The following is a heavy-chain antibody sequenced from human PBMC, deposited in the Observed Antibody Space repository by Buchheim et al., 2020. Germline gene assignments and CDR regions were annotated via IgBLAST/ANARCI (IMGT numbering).Heavy chain of an antibody. D-gene: IGHD1-1*01. CDR2: IRHSGSEK. Sequence: EVQLVQSGGTLVQPGGSLTLSCAASGFTFSSFSMNWVRQAPGKGLEWIAFIRHSGSEKHYAESVKGRFTVSRDKPENSLYLQMDSLRDEDTAVYYCARDNWYYFDYWGQGTL. CDR3: ARDNWYYFDY. V-gene: IGHV3-48*02. J-gene: IGHJ4*02. CDR1: GFTFSSFS.